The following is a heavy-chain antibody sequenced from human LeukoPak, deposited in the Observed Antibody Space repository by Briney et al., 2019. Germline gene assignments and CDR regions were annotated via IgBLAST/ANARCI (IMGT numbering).Heavy chain of an antibody. Sequence: SETLSLTCAVSGGSISSNNWWSWVRQSPGKGLEWIGSIYYSGSTYYNPSLKSRVTISVDTSKNQFSLKLSSVTAADTAVYYCARGLDTTGTTLGGGPWGQGTLVTVSS. D-gene: IGHD1-1*01. CDR2: IYYSGST. CDR3: ARGLDTTGTTLGGGP. J-gene: IGHJ5*02. CDR1: GGSISSNNW. V-gene: IGHV4-39*01.